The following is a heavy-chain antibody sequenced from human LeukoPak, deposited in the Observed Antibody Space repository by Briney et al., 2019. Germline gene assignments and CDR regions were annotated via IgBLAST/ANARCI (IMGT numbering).Heavy chain of an antibody. CDR1: GFTFSSYS. J-gene: IGHJ3*02. V-gene: IGHV3-21*01. Sequence: GGSLRLSCAASGFTFSSYSMNWVRQAPGKGLEWVSSISSSSSYIYYADSVKGRSTISRDNAKNSLYLQMNSLRAEDTAVYYCARSANGGDAFDIWGQGTMVTVSS. CDR2: ISSSSSYI. CDR3: ARSANGGDAFDI.